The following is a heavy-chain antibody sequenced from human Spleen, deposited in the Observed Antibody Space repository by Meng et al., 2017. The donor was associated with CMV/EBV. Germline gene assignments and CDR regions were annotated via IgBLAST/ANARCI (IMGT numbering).Heavy chain of an antibody. V-gene: IGHV3-21*06. CDR2: ISGSSTYI. CDR3: ARGYSSSWSHEYFFDY. J-gene: IGHJ4*02. D-gene: IGHD6-13*01. Sequence: GGSLRLSCAASGFNLNSYSMNWVRQAPGKGLEWVSSISGSSTYIYYADSVKGRFTISRDNAKNSLFLQMHTLRAEDTAVYYCARGYSSSWSHEYFFDYWGQGTLVTVSS. CDR1: GFNLNSYS.